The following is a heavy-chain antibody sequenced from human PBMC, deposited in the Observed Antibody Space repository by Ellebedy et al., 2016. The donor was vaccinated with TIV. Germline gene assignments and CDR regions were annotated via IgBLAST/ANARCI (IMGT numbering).Heavy chain of an antibody. Sequence: GESLKISXAASGFTVSSNYMSWVRQVPGKGLEWVSVIYSDGNTYYADSVKGRFTISRDNSKNTLYLQMNSLRAEDTAVYYCARDREVRGVHYYYGMDVWGQGTTVTVSS. V-gene: IGHV3-53*01. CDR3: ARDREVRGVHYYYGMDV. J-gene: IGHJ6*02. CDR1: GFTVSSNY. D-gene: IGHD3-10*01. CDR2: IYSDGNT.